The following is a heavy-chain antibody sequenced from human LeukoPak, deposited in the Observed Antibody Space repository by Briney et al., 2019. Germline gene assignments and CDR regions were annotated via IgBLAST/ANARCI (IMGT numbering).Heavy chain of an antibody. D-gene: IGHD1-14*01. CDR3: AKEDKDPRGRTTSFDY. CDR1: GFTFSICA. V-gene: IGHV3-23*01. J-gene: IGHJ4*02. CDR2: VSSSGGNT. Sequence: PGGSLRLSCVGSGFTFSICAMSWVRQAPGKGLEWVSAVSSSGGNTYYADSVKGHFTISRDNSKNTLYLQMNSLRAEDTAIYYCAKEDKDPRGRTTSFDYWGQGTLVTVSS.